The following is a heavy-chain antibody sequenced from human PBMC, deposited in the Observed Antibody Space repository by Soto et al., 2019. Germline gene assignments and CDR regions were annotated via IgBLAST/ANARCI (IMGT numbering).Heavy chain of an antibody. CDR3: AGDGLNAYYYDSSGYSLFDY. CDR1: GFTFSSYS. Sequence: GGSLRLSCAASGFTFSSYSMNWVRQAPGKGLEWVSSISSSSSYIYYADSVKGRFTISRDNAKNSLYLQMNSLRAEDTAVYYCAGDGLNAYYYDSSGYSLFDYWGQGTLVTVSS. CDR2: ISSSSSYI. J-gene: IGHJ4*02. D-gene: IGHD3-22*01. V-gene: IGHV3-21*01.